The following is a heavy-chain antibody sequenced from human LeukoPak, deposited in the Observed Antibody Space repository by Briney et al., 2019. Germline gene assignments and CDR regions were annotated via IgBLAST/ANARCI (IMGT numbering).Heavy chain of an antibody. V-gene: IGHV4-39*01. Sequence: SETLSLTCTVSGGSITSSIYYWGWIRQPPGKGLEWIGSIYHSGSTYYNPSLKSRVTISVDTSKNQFSLRLSSVTAADTAVYYCARHDWGYWGQGTLVTVSS. J-gene: IGHJ4*02. D-gene: IGHD7-27*01. CDR3: ARHDWGY. CDR1: GGSITSSIYY. CDR2: IYHSGST.